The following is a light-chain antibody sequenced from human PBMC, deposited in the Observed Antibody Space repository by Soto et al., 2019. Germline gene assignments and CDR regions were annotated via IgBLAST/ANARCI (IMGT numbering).Light chain of an antibody. V-gene: IGKV1-5*01. CDR2: DAS. CDR3: QQYNSYSEA. CDR1: ESVSKW. J-gene: IGKJ1*01. Sequence: DIQMTQSPSSLSASVGDKVTITCRATESVSKWLAWYQEKPGNPPRPLIYDASTLESGVPSRFSGSGSGTEFTLTISSLQPDDFAIYYCQQYNSYSEAFGQGTKVELK.